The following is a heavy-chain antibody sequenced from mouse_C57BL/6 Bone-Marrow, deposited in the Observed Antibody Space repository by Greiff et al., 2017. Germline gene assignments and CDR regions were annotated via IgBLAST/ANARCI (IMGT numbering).Heavy chain of an antibody. CDR2: ISNGGGST. CDR3: ARHDY. CDR1: GFTFSDYY. V-gene: IGHV5-12*01. Sequence: EVMLVESGGGLVQPGGSLKLSCAASGFTFSDYYMYWVRQTPEQRLEWVAYISNGGGSTYYPDTVKGRFTISRDNAKNTLYLQMSRLKSEDTAMYYCARHDYWGQGTTLTVSS. J-gene: IGHJ2*01.